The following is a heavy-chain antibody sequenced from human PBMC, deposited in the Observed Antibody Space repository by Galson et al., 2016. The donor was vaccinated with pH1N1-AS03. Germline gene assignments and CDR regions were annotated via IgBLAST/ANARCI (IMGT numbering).Heavy chain of an antibody. Sequence: CAISGDSVSSNSAAWNWIRRSPSRGLEWLGRTYYRSRWYNDYALSVKSRITINPDTSKNQFSLHLNSVTSEDTAVYYCARGRSSAMDVWGQGTTVTVSS. V-gene: IGHV6-1*01. CDR2: TYYRSRWYN. CDR3: ARGRSSAMDV. D-gene: IGHD5/OR15-5a*01. J-gene: IGHJ6*02. CDR1: GDSVSSNSAA.